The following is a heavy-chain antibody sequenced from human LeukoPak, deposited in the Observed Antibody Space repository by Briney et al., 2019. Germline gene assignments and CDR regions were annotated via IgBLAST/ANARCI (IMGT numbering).Heavy chain of an antibody. D-gene: IGHD3-22*01. CDR2: INHSGST. V-gene: IGHV4-34*01. J-gene: IGHJ3*02. Sequence: SETLSLTCAVYGGSFSGYYWSWIRQPPGKGLEWIGEINHSGSTNYNPSLKSRATISVDTSKNQFSLKLSSVTAADTAVYYCARGCSNTYYYDSSGHDDAFDIWGQGTMVTVSS. CDR1: GGSFSGYY. CDR3: ARGCSNTYYYDSSGHDDAFDI.